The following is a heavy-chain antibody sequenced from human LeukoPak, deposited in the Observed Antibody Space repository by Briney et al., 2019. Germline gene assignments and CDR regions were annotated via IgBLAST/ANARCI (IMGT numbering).Heavy chain of an antibody. Sequence: SETLSLTCTVSGGSISSSSYYWGWIRQPPGKGLEWIGYIYYSGSTYYNPSLKSRVTISVDTSKNQFSLKLSSVTAADTAVYYCASSRLPYYDFWSGYPVIWFDPWGQGTLVTVSS. CDR3: ASSRLPYYDFWSGYPVIWFDP. V-gene: IGHV4-30-4*08. CDR2: IYYSGST. D-gene: IGHD3-3*01. CDR1: GGSISSSSYY. J-gene: IGHJ5*02.